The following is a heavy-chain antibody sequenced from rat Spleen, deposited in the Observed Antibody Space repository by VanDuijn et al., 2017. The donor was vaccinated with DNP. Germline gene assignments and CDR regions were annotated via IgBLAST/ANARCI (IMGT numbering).Heavy chain of an antibody. Sequence: EVQLVESGGGLVQPGRSLKLSCAASGFTFSDYNMAWVRQAPKKGLEWVATISYDGSSTYYRESVKGRFTISRDNAKSTLYLQMDSLRSEDTATYYCARPDHWGQGTLVTVSS. V-gene: IGHV5-7*01. CDR1: GFTFSDYN. CDR2: ISYDGSST. CDR3: ARPDH. J-gene: IGHJ3*01.